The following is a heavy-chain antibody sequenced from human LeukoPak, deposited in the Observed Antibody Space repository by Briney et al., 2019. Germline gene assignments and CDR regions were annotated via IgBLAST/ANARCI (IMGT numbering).Heavy chain of an antibody. Sequence: GGSLRLSCAASGFTFSTYSMNWVRQAPGKGLEWVSSISSSSSYIYYADSVKGRFTISRDNAKNSLYLQMNSLRAEDTAVYYCARDQYSYVWGDWGQGTLVTVST. CDR1: GFTFSTYS. V-gene: IGHV3-21*01. CDR2: ISSSSSYI. D-gene: IGHD3-10*02. CDR3: ARDQYSYVWGD. J-gene: IGHJ4*02.